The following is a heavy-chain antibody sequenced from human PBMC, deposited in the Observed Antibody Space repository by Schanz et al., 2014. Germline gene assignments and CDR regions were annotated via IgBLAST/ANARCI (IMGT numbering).Heavy chain of an antibody. Sequence: EVHLLESGGGLVPPGGSLRLSCAASGFNFSDYAMSWVRQAPGKGLLWVSSISGTGGDDTYYADSVKGRFTISRDNSKNTVHQQMNSLRAEDTAVYYCAKQHIVRGVICLNCFDSWGQGTLVTVSS. CDR3: AKQHIVRGVICLNCFDS. CDR2: ISGTGGDDT. CDR1: GFNFSDYA. D-gene: IGHD3-10*01. J-gene: IGHJ5*01. V-gene: IGHV3-23*01.